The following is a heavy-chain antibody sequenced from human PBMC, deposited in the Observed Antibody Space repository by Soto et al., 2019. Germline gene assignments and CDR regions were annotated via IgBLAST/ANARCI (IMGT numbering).Heavy chain of an antibody. CDR1: GFTFSSYG. D-gene: IGHD6-13*01. CDR2: ISYDGSDQ. J-gene: IGHJ4*02. CDR3: TKVSSSGYGSSWYLDY. V-gene: IGHV3-30*18. Sequence: QVQLVESGGGVVQPGWSLRLSCAASGFTFSSYGMHWVRQAPGKGLEWVAVISYDGSDQYYADSVKGRFTISRDNAKNTLSLQMNSLRSEDTAVYYCTKVSSSGYGSSWYLDYWGQGTLVTVSS.